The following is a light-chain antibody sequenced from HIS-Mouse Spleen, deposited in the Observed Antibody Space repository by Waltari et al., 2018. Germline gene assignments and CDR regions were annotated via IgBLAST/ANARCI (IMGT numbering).Light chain of an antibody. Sequence: QSALPQPASVSGSPGQSITISCTGTSSDVGSYNLVSWYQQHPGKAPKLMIYKGSKRPSGVSNRFSGSKSGNTASLTISGLQAEDEADYYCCSYAGSSTWVFGGGTKLTVL. V-gene: IGLV2-23*01. CDR3: CSYAGSSTWV. J-gene: IGLJ3*02. CDR2: KGS. CDR1: SSDVGSYNL.